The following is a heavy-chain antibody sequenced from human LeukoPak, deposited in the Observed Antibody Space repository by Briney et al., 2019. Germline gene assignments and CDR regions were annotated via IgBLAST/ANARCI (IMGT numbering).Heavy chain of an antibody. D-gene: IGHD6-6*01. V-gene: IGHV4-59*04. CDR3: ARRSSIAARNAFDI. J-gene: IGHJ3*02. Sequence: SETLSLTCTVSGGSISSYYWSWIRQPPGKGLEWIGYIYYSGSTYYNPSLKSRVTISVDTSKNQFSLKLSSVTAADTAVYYCARRSSIAARNAFDIWGQGTMVTVSS. CDR2: IYYSGST. CDR1: GGSISSYY.